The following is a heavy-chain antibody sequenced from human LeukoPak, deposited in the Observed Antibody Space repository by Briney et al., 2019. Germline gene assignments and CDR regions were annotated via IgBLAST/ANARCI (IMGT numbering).Heavy chain of an antibody. CDR2: IWYDGSNK. CDR1: GFTFSSYG. Sequence: GGSLRLSCAASGFTFSSYGMHWVRQAPGKRLEWVAVIWYDGSNKYYADSVKGRFTISRDNSKNTLYLQMNSLRAEDTAVYYCARDYVDTAMVPPYYYYGMDVWGQGTTVTVSS. V-gene: IGHV3-33*01. J-gene: IGHJ6*02. D-gene: IGHD5-18*01. CDR3: ARDYVDTAMVPPYYYYGMDV.